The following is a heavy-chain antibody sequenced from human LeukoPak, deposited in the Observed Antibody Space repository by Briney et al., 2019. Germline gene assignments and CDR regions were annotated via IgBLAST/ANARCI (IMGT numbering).Heavy chain of an antibody. CDR3: ARWSYDYVWGSYRYVFDY. D-gene: IGHD3-16*02. Sequence: SETLSLTCAVYGGSFSGYYWSWIRQPPGKGLEWIGEINHSGSTNYNPSLKSRVTISVDTSKNQFSLKLSSVTAADTAVYYCARWSYDYVWGSYRYVFDYWGQGTLVTVSS. J-gene: IGHJ4*02. CDR2: INHSGST. CDR1: GGSFSGYY. V-gene: IGHV4-34*01.